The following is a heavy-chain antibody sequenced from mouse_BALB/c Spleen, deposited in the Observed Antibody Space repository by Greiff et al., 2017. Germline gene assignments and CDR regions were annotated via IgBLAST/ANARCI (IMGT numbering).Heavy chain of an antibody. CDR1: GFTFSSYA. CDR3: ARSTMITTYYFDD. CDR2: ISSGGST. J-gene: IGHJ2*01. V-gene: IGHV5-6-5*01. Sequence: EVHLVESGGGLVKPGGSLKLSCAASGFTFSSYAMSWVPQTPEKRLEWVASISSGGSTYYPDSVKGRFTISRDNARNILYLQMSSLRSEDTAMYYCARSTMITTYYFDDWGQGTTLTVSS. D-gene: IGHD2-4*01.